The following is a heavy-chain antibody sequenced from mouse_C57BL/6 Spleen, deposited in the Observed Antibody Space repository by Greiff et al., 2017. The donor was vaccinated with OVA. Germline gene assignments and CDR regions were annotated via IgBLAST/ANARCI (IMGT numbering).Heavy chain of an antibody. D-gene: IGHD2-5*01. V-gene: IGHV1-61*01. CDR3: ASGCKGDSNYVGYFDV. Sequence: VQLQQPGAELVRPGSSVKLSCKASGYTFTSYWMDWVKQRPGQGLEWIGNIYPSDSETHSNQKFKDKATLTVDKSSSTAYMQLSSLTSEDSAVYYCASGCKGDSNYVGYFDVWGTGTTVTVSS. J-gene: IGHJ1*03. CDR2: IYPSDSET. CDR1: GYTFTSYW.